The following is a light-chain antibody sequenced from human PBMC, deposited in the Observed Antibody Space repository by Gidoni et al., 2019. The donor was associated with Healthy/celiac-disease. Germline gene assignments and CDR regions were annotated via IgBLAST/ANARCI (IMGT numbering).Light chain of an antibody. Sequence: SVLSQPLSASGTPAQRVTLSCSGSSSNNGSNYVYWYQQLPGTAPKLLIYSNNQRPSGVPDRFSGSKSGTSASLAISWLRSEDEADYYCAAWDDSLSGPVVFGGGTKLTVL. V-gene: IGLV1-47*02. CDR3: AAWDDSLSGPVV. CDR2: SNN. CDR1: SSNNGSNY. J-gene: IGLJ2*01.